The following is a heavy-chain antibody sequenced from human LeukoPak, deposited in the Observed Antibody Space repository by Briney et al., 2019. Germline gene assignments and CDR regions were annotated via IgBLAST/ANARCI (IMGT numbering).Heavy chain of an antibody. Sequence: SETLSLTCSVSGASIITNYWRWIRQPAGRGVEWIGRIYNSGNPNYSTSLESRVTMSADTSKNHFSLGLTSVTAADTAVYYCARGSFDSSGYYVFDYWGQGRLVTVSS. V-gene: IGHV4-4*07. J-gene: IGHJ4*02. D-gene: IGHD3-22*01. CDR1: GASIITNY. CDR3: ARGSFDSSGYYVFDY. CDR2: IYNSGNP.